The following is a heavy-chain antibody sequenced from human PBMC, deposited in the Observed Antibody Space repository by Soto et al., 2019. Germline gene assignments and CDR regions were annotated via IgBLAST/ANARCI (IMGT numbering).Heavy chain of an antibody. CDR1: GYTFTSYY. V-gene: IGHV1-46*03. CDR2: INPSGGST. Sequence: QVQLVQSGAEVKKPGASVKVSCKASGYTFTSYYMHWVRQAPGQGLEWMGIINPSGGSTSYAQKFKGRVTMTRDTSTSTVYMELSSLRSEDTAVYYCARAPRPPFGVGIGWGYVYMDVWGKGTTVTVSS. J-gene: IGHJ6*03. CDR3: ARAPRPPFGVGIGWGYVYMDV. D-gene: IGHD3-3*01.